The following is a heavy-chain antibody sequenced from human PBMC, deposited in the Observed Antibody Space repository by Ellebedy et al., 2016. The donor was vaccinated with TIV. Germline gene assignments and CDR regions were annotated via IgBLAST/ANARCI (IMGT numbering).Heavy chain of an antibody. Sequence: AASVKVSCKASGYTFTDYDINWVRQDTGQGLEWLGWMNPSSGSTGYARKFQGRVTMTRDTPINIAYMELRSLTPEDTAVYYCANNLPLTGEFDYWGQGTLVTVSS. V-gene: IGHV1-8*01. CDR1: GYTFTDYD. CDR2: MNPSSGST. D-gene: IGHD7-27*01. J-gene: IGHJ4*02. CDR3: ANNLPLTGEFDY.